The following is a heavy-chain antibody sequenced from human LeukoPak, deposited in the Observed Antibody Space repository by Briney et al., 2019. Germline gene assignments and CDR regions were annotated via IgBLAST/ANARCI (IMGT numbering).Heavy chain of an antibody. Sequence: GRSLRLSCAASGFTFSNYEMIWVRQAPGKGLEWVALISYDGRNKYYVDSVKGRFTISRDNSKNTLYVQMNSLRAEDTAVYYCARDRFLFTEGVVGTADYWGQGTLVTVSS. CDR3: ARDRFLFTEGVVGTADY. J-gene: IGHJ4*02. V-gene: IGHV3-30*04. D-gene: IGHD3-10*01. CDR2: ISYDGRNK. CDR1: GFTFSNYE.